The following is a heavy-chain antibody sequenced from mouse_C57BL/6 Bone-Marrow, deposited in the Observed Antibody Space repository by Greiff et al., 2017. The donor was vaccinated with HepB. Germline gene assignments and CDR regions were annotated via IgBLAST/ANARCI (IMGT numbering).Heavy chain of an antibody. V-gene: IGHV5-4*01. CDR1: GFTFSSYA. J-gene: IGHJ1*03. D-gene: IGHD1-1*01. Sequence: EVKLMESGGGLVKPGGSLKLSCAASGFTFSSYAMSWVRQTPEKRLEWVATISDGGSYTYYPDNVKGRFTISRDNAKNNLYLQMSHLKSEDTAMYYCARDLYYYGSSYNWYFDVWGTGTTVTVSS. CDR3: ARDLYYYGSSYNWYFDV. CDR2: ISDGGSYT.